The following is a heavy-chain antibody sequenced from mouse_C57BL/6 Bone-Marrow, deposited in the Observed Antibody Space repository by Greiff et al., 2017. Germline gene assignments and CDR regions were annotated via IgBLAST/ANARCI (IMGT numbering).Heavy chain of an antibody. J-gene: IGHJ4*01. V-gene: IGHV7-3*01. CDR1: GFTFTDYY. CDR3: ARYYYGSSYVYYYAMDY. Sequence: VQLKESGGGLVQPGGSLSLSCAASGFTFTDYYMSWVRQPPGKALEWLGFIRNKANGYTTEYSASVKGRFTISRDNSQSILYLQMNALRAEDSATYYCARYYYGSSYVYYYAMDYWGQGTSVTVSS. CDR2: IRNKANGYTT. D-gene: IGHD1-1*01.